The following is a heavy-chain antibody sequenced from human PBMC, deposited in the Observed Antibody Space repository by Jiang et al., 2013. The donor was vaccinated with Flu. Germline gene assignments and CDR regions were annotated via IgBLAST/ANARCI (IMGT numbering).Heavy chain of an antibody. J-gene: IGHJ4*02. CDR3: ARRNYGSGTYYTD. V-gene: IGHV5-51*03. D-gene: IGHD3-10*01. CDR1: GYTFTDYW. Sequence: EVKKPGESLKISCKGSGYTFTDYWIGWVRQTPGKGLEWMGIIYPRDSDARYRPSFQGQVTISVDKSISTAYLQWSSLKASDTAMYYCARRNYGSGTYYTDWGQGTLVTVSS. CDR2: IYPRDSDA.